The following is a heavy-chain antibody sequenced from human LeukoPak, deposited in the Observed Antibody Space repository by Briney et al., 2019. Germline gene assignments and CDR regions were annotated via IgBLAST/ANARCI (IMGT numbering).Heavy chain of an antibody. CDR1: GFTFSSYG. CDR2: ISYDGSNK. J-gene: IGHJ5*02. CDR3: ARDLWDRKDNWFDP. V-gene: IGHV3-30*03. D-gene: IGHD1-26*01. Sequence: GGSLRLSCAASGFTFSSYGMHWVRQAPGKGLEWVAVISYDGSNKYFADSVKGRFTISIDKSKNTLYLQMNSLRSEDTAVYYCARDLWDRKDNWFDPWGQGTLVTVSS.